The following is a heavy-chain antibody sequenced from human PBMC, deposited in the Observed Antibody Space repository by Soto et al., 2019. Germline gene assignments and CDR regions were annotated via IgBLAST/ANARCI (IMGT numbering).Heavy chain of an antibody. V-gene: IGHV3-33*01. D-gene: IGHD3-3*01. J-gene: IGHJ6*02. CDR3: ATSFWSGPGPEYYYGMDV. Sequence: PGGSLRLSCAASGFTFSSYGMHWVRQAPGKGLEWVAVIWYDGSNKYYADSVKGRFTISRDNSKNTLYLQMNSLRAEDTAVYYCATSFWSGPGPEYYYGMDVWGQGTTVTVSS. CDR1: GFTFSSYG. CDR2: IWYDGSNK.